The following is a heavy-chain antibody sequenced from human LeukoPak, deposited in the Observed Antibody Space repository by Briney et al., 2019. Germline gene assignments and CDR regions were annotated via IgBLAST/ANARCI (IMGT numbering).Heavy chain of an antibody. CDR1: RFTFSSFW. Sequence: GGSLTLSCAPSRFTFSSFWMTWVRQAPGKGLEWVANINEDGSEKYYVDSVKGRFTISRDNAKNSLYLQMNSLRAEVTALYYCARGGPTGALDDWGQGTLLTVSS. V-gene: IGHV3-7*01. D-gene: IGHD7-27*01. CDR2: INEDGSEK. J-gene: IGHJ4*02. CDR3: ARGGPTGALDD.